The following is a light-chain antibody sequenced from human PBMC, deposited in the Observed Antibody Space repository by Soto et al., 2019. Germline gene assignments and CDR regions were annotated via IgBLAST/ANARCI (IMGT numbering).Light chain of an antibody. CDR1: SSDVGGDNY. CDR3: SSLKV. Sequence: QSVLTQPPSASGSPGQSVTISCTGTSSDVGGDNYVSWYQQHPGKAPKLMIYEVTKRPSGVPDRFSGSKSGNTASLTVSGLQVEDEADYYCSSLKVFGGGTKVTV. J-gene: IGLJ2*01. V-gene: IGLV2-8*01. CDR2: EVT.